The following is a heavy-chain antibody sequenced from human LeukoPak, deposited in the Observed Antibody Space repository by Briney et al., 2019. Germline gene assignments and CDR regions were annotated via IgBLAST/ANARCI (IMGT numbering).Heavy chain of an antibody. J-gene: IGHJ4*02. V-gene: IGHV3-7*01. CDR1: GFTFSSHW. D-gene: IGHD5-18*01. Sequence: GGSLRLSCAASGFTFSSHWMTWIRQAPGKGLEWVANIKQDGSEKYYADSVKGRFTISRDNAKNSLYLQMNSLRAEDTAVYYCARDTGGGYSCYDCWGQGTLVTVSS. CDR2: IKQDGSEK. CDR3: ARDTGGGYSCYDC.